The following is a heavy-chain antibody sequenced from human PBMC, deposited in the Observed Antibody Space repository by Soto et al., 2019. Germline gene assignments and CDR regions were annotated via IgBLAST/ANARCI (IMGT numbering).Heavy chain of an antibody. D-gene: IGHD2-21*02. CDR2: ISAYNGNT. CDR3: AREAYCGGDCYPYRFDY. CDR1: GYTFTSYG. J-gene: IGHJ4*02. V-gene: IGHV1-18*01. Sequence: QVQLVQSGAEVKKPGASVKVSCKASGYTFTSYGISWVRQAPGQGLEWMGWISAYNGNTNYAQKIQGRVTMTTDTSTSTAYMELRSLRSDDTAVYYCAREAYCGGDCYPYRFDYWGQGTLVTVSS.